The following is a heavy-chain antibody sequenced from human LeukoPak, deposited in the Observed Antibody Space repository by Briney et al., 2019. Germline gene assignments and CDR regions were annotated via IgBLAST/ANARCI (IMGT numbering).Heavy chain of an antibody. CDR1: GGSISSSNW. J-gene: IGHJ4*02. D-gene: IGHD3-10*01. CDR3: ARDLGYGSGGYYNR. CDR2: IYHSGST. Sequence: KTSETLSLTCAVSGGSISSSNWWSWVRQPPGKGLEWIGEIYHSGSTNYNPSLKSRVTISVDKSKNQFSLKLSSVTAADTAVYYCARDLGYGSGGYYNRWGQGTLVTVSS. V-gene: IGHV4-4*02.